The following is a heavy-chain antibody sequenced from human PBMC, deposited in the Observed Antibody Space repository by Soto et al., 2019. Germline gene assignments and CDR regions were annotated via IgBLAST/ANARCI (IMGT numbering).Heavy chain of an antibody. D-gene: IGHD2-21*01. CDR2: ISHSGGT. V-gene: IGHV4-31*03. J-gene: IGHJ4*02. Sequence: QVQLQESGPGLVKPSQTLSLTCSVSGGSINRNGYFWSWIRQCPGRGLEWIGYISHSGGTFYNPSLKSRLTIYADTSKHQFSLTLASVTDADTAVYYCATRPPGDYLIPYFDYWGQGALVTVSS. CDR3: ATRPPGDYLIPYFDY. CDR1: GGSINRNGYF.